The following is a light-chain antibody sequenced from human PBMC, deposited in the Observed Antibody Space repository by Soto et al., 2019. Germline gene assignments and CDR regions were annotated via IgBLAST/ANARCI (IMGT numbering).Light chain of an antibody. V-gene: IGLV3-21*02. CDR3: QVWDSGSDHDV. Sequence: SYVVTQPPSVSVAPGQTARVSCGANNIGTKTVHWYQQKPGQAPVLVLYDDTDRPSGIPERFSGSNSGNTATLTISRVEAGDEADYYCQVWDSGSDHDVFGTGTKLTVL. J-gene: IGLJ1*01. CDR2: DDT. CDR1: NIGTKT.